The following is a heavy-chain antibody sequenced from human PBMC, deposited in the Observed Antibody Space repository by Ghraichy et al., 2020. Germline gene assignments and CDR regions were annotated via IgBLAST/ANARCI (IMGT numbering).Heavy chain of an antibody. Sequence: GGSLRLSCAASGFTFNNYGMHWVRQAPGKGLEWVAVISYDGSTKYYADSVKGRFTISRDNSKNTLYLQMNSLRAEDTAVYYCAKDKGYHYASGSSYFEYWGQGSLVTVS. CDR3: AKDKGYHYASGSSYFEY. CDR2: ISYDGSTK. CDR1: GFTFNNYG. D-gene: IGHD3-10*01. J-gene: IGHJ4*02. V-gene: IGHV3-30*18.